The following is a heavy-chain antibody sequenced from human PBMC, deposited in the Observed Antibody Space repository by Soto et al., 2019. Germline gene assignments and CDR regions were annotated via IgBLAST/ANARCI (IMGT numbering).Heavy chain of an antibody. V-gene: IGHV3-21*04. CDR3: AKSGPTNFFDH. J-gene: IGHJ4*02. Sequence: GGSLRLSCAASGFTFSSYSMNWVRQAPGKGLEWVSSISSSSSYIYYADSVKGRFTISRDDSKKMMFLQMSSLRAGDTAVYYCAKSGPTNFFDHWGQGSLVTVSS. D-gene: IGHD1-26*01. CDR2: ISSSSSYI. CDR1: GFTFSSYS.